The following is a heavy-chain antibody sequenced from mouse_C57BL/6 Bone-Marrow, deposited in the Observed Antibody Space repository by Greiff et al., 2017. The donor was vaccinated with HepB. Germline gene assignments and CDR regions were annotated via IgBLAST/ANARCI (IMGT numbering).Heavy chain of an antibody. V-gene: IGHV5-17*01. CDR3: ARDVYYGYFDV. CDR1: GFTFSDYG. Sequence: DVQLVESGGGLVKPGGSLKLSCAASGFTFSDYGMHWVRQAPEKGLEWVAYISSGSSTIYYADTVKGRFTISRDNAKNTPFLQMTSLRSEDTAMYYCARDVYYGYFDVWGTGTAVTVSS. J-gene: IGHJ1*03. CDR2: ISSGSSTI.